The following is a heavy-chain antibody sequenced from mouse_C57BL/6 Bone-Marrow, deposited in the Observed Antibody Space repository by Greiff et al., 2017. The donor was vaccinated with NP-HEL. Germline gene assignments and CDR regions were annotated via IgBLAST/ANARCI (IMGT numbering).Heavy chain of an antibody. CDR1: GFTFSDDG. CDR2: ISSGSSTI. D-gene: IGHD2-14*01. J-gene: IGHJ2*01. CDR3: ARQSIGY. Sequence: EVKLVESGGGLVKPGGSLKLSCAASGFTFSDDGMHWVRQAPEKGLEWVAYISSGSSTIYYADTVKGRFTISRDNAKNTLFLQMTSLRSEDTAMYYCARQSIGYWGQGTTLTVSS. V-gene: IGHV5-17*01.